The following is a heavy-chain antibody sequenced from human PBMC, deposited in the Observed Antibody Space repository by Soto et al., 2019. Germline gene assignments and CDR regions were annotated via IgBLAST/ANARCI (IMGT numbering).Heavy chain of an antibody. J-gene: IGHJ3*02. D-gene: IGHD7-27*01. CDR3: ARGGTGDHWAFDI. Sequence: ASVKVSCKASGYTFTSYFMHWVRQAPGQGLEWMGIINPSGGSTSYAQKFQGRVTMTRNTSISTAYMELSSLRSEDTAVYYCARGGTGDHWAFDIWGQGTMVTVSS. V-gene: IGHV1-46*01. CDR1: GYTFTSYF. CDR2: INPSGGST.